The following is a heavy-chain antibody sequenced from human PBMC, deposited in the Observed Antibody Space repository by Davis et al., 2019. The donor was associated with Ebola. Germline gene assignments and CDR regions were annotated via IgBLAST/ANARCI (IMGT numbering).Heavy chain of an antibody. Sequence: SETLSLTCTVSGGSISSYYWSWIRQPPGKGLEWIGYIYYSGSTNYSPSLKSRVTIEIDRSKNQFSLKLNSVTAADTAIYYCARTTFYYDSSGFYHREGYYFDFWGQGTLVTVSS. V-gene: IGHV4-59*01. D-gene: IGHD3-22*01. CDR2: IYYSGST. J-gene: IGHJ4*02. CDR3: ARTTFYYDSSGFYHREGYYFDF. CDR1: GGSISSYY.